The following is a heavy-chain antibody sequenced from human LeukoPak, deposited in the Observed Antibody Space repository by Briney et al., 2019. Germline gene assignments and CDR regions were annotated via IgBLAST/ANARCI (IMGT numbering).Heavy chain of an antibody. CDR2: ISSNGIT. CDR1: GFTFSTYG. D-gene: IGHD2-15*01. CDR3: ARARVAAKSGYMDV. V-gene: IGHV3-64*01. J-gene: IGHJ6*03. Sequence: GGSLRLSCAASGFTFSTYGMYWVRQAPGKGLEYVSSISSNGITYYANSVKGRFTISRDNPKNTLYLQMGSLRDEDLAVYYCARARVAAKSGYMDVWGTGTTVTISS.